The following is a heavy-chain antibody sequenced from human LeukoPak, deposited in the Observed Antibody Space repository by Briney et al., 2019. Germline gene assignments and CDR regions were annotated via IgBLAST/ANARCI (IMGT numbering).Heavy chain of an antibody. CDR3: ARSGSYGEDYFDY. J-gene: IGHJ4*02. CDR1: GGSISSSSYY. V-gene: IGHV4-39*07. D-gene: IGHD5-18*01. Sequence: SETLSLTCTVSGGSISSSSYYWGWIRQPPGKGLEWIGSIYYSGSTYYNPSLKSRVTISVDTSKNQFSLKLSSVTAADTAVYYCARSGSYGEDYFDYWGQGTLVTVSS. CDR2: IYYSGST.